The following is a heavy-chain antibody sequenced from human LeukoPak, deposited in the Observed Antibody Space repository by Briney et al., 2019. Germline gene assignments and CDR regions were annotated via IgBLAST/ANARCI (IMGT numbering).Heavy chain of an antibody. CDR1: GFTFSSYG. D-gene: IGHD3-3*01. CDR2: ISYDGSNK. J-gene: IGHJ3*02. V-gene: IGHV3-30*18. Sequence: GGSLRLSCAASGFTFSSYGMHWVRQAPGKGLEWVAVISYDGSNKYYADSVKGRFTISRDNSKNTLYLQMNSLRAEDTAVYYCAKILRPNDAFDIWGQGTMVTVSS. CDR3: AKILRPNDAFDI.